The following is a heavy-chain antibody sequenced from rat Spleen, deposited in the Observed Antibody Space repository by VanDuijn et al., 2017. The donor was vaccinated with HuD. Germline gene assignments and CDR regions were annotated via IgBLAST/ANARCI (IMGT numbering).Heavy chain of an antibody. D-gene: IGHD1-1*01. CDR3: ARLSVVTGVMDA. CDR1: GFSLTSNG. CDR2: IWAGGST. J-gene: IGHJ4*01. Sequence: QVQLKESGPGLMQPSETLSLTCTVSGFSLTSNGVGWVRQPLGKGLVWMGTIWAGGSTNYNSAVQSRLSISRDTSKSQVFLKMNSLQPEDTGTYYCARLSVVTGVMDAWGQGASVTVSS. V-gene: IGHV2-72*01.